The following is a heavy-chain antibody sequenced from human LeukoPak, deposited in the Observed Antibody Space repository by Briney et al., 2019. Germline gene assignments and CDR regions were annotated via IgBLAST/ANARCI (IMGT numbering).Heavy chain of an antibody. CDR1: GGSISSYF. CDR2: IYFTGSR. J-gene: IGHJ4*02. D-gene: IGHD5-18*01. V-gene: IGHV4-59*01. Sequence: SETLSLTCTVSGGSISSYFWIWIRQPPGKGLEWIGYIYFTGSRNYNHSLKSRVTLSLDTSKNQFSMTLSSVTAADTAVYYCARSERGYSYGWYDLWGQGTLVTVSS. CDR3: ARSERGYSYGWYDL.